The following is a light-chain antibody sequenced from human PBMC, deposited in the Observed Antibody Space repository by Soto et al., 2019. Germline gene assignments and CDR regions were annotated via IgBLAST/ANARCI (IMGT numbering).Light chain of an antibody. Sequence: EIVLTQSPATLSLSPGERATLSCRASQSVRSYLAWYQQKPGQAPRLLIYDASTRATGIPARFSGSGSGTDFTLTISRLEPEDFAVYYCQQRSNWPPYTFGQGTKLEIK. CDR2: DAS. J-gene: IGKJ2*01. CDR3: QQRSNWPPYT. CDR1: QSVRSY. V-gene: IGKV3-11*01.